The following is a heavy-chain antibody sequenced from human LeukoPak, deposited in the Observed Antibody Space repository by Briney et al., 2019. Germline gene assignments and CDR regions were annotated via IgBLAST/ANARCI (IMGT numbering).Heavy chain of an antibody. CDR1: GFTFSSYG. CDR2: ISGSGGST. Sequence: GGTLRLSCAASGFTFSSYGMSWVRQAPGKGLEWVSAISGSGGSTYYADSVKGRFTISRDNSKNTLYLQMNSLRVEDTAVYYCARIPPGYGSNSYFDHWGQGTLVTVSS. CDR3: ARIPPGYGSNSYFDH. V-gene: IGHV3-23*01. D-gene: IGHD4-23*01. J-gene: IGHJ4*02.